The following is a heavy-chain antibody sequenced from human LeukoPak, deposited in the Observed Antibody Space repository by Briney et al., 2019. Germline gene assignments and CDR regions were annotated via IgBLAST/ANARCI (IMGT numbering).Heavy chain of an antibody. J-gene: IGHJ2*01. CDR3: AKDGSATVTTRYFDL. CDR1: GFTFSSYG. V-gene: IGHV3-30*02. D-gene: IGHD4-17*01. Sequence: GGSLRLSCAASGFTFSSYGMHWVRQAPGKGLEWVAFIRYDGSNKYYADSVKGRFTISRDNSKNTLYLQMNSLRAEDTAVYYCAKDGSATVTTRYFDLWGRGTLVTVSS. CDR2: IRYDGSNK.